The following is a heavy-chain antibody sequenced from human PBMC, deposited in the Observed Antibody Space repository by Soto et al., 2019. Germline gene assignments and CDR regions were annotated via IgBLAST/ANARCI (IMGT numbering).Heavy chain of an antibody. V-gene: IGHV3-15*01. CDR3: TTVAGYCSGARCHV. J-gene: IGHJ6*02. CDR2: IKSQSDGGTT. CDR1: VFTFSHAW. D-gene: IGHD2-15*01. Sequence: GGSLRLSCAASVFTFSHAWMSWVRQAPGKGLEWVGRIKSQSDGGTTDYAAPVKGRFTISRDDSKNTLYLQVNSLKTEDTAVYYCTTVAGYCSGARCHVWGQGTTVTVSS.